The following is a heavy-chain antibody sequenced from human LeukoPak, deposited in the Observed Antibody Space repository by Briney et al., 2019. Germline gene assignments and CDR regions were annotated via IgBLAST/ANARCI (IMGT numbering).Heavy chain of an antibody. V-gene: IGHV3-15*01. CDR3: TTALHATTPLIAFDI. CDR1: GFTFSNAW. J-gene: IGHJ3*02. Sequence: GGSLRLSCAASGFTFSNAWMTWVRQAPGKGVEWVGRIKSKTDGGTTDYAAPVKGRFTISRDDSKNTLYLQMNSLKTEDTAVYYCTTALHATTPLIAFDIWGRGTMVTVSS. CDR2: IKSKTDGGTT. D-gene: IGHD1-1*01.